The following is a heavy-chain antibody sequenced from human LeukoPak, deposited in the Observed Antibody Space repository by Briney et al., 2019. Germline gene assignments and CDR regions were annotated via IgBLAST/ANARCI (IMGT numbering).Heavy chain of an antibody. J-gene: IGHJ5*02. CDR2: IYHSGST. CDR1: GGSISSGGYS. Sequence: SETLSLTCIVSGGSISSGGYSWSWIRQPPGKGLEWIGYIYHSGSTYYNPSLKSRVTISVDRSKNQFSLKLSSVTAADTAVYYCARDSKFRFDPWGQGALVTVSS. V-gene: IGHV4-30-2*01. CDR3: ARDSKFRFDP.